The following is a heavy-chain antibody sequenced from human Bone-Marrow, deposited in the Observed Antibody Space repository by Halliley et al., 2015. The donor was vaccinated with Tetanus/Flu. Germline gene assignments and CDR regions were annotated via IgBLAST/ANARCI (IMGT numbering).Heavy chain of an antibody. CDR3: ARGDYGRGDY. D-gene: IGHD4-17*01. Sequence: LEWVSSISGDSSATKSADSVKGRFTISRDNSKNTLYLQMNSLRADDSALYYCARGDYGRGDYWGQGTPVTVSS. J-gene: IGHJ4*02. CDR2: ISGDSSAT. V-gene: IGHV3-23*01.